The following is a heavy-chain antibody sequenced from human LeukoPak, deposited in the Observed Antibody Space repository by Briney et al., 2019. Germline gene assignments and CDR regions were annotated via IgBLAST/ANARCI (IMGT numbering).Heavy chain of an antibody. V-gene: IGHV3-66*01. CDR1: GFTFNDYT. Sequence: GGSLRLSCAASGFTFNDYTMHWVRQVPGKGLEWVSIIYGDDSTFFADSVKGRFTISRDNCKNTLYLQLNSLRVEDTAVYYCARSGGLGSLSFDYWGQGTLVTVSS. CDR3: ARSGGLGSLSFDY. D-gene: IGHD1-26*01. CDR2: IYGDDST. J-gene: IGHJ4*02.